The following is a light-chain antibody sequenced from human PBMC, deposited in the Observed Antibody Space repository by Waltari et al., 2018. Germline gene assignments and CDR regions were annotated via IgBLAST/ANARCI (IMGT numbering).Light chain of an antibody. CDR2: EVS. J-gene: IGLJ3*02. CDR1: SSDIGTYNL. CDR3: SSYAGGSWV. Sequence: QSALTQPASVSGSPGQSITISCTGTSSDIGTYNLVSWCQQYPGKVPTLILYEVSKRPSGVSNHFSGSKTGNPASLTISGLQAEDEAHYYCSSYAGGSWVFGRGTKVTVL. V-gene: IGLV2-23*02.